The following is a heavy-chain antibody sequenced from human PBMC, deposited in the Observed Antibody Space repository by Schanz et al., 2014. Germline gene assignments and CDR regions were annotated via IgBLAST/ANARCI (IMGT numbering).Heavy chain of an antibody. J-gene: IGHJ4*02. CDR3: ARGTDWNLHY. CDR2: IWNNGVTK. D-gene: IGHD1-1*01. CDR1: GFSLNTYG. V-gene: IGHV3-33*01. Sequence: QAQLMESGGGVVQPGTSLILSCSVSGFSLNTYGIHWFRQPAGKGLEWVAVIWNNGVTKYYPDSVKGRFTVSRDSGQNSLYLQMNSLRAGDTAVYYCARGTDWNLHYWGQGALVTVSS.